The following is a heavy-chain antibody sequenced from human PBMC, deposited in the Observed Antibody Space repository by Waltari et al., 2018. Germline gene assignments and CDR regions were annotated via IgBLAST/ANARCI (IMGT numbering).Heavy chain of an antibody. CDR3: ARHVRDLTALDAFDI. CDR2: T. V-gene: IGHV4-61*07. J-gene: IGHJ3*02. Sequence: TNYNPSLKSRVTISVDTSKNQFSLKLSSVTAADTAVYYCARHVRDLTALDAFDIWGQGTMVTVSS. D-gene: IGHD2-21*02.